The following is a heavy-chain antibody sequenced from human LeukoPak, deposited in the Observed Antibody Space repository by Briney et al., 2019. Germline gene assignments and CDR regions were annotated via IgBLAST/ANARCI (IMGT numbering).Heavy chain of an antibody. CDR2: ISSSSSYI. Sequence: PGGSLRLSCAASGFTFSSYSMNWVRQAPGKGLEWVSSISSSSSYIYYADSVKGRFTISRDNAKNSLYLQMNSLRAEDTAVYYCARDGCGSGSYPICYYYYYMDVWGKGTTVTISS. J-gene: IGHJ6*03. D-gene: IGHD3-10*01. CDR1: GFTFSSYS. V-gene: IGHV3-21*01. CDR3: ARDGCGSGSYPICYYYYYMDV.